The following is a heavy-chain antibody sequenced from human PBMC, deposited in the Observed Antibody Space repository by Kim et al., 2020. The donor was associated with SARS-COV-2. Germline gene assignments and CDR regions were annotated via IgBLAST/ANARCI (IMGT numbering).Heavy chain of an antibody. J-gene: IGHJ6*02. CDR1: GFTFDDYA. V-gene: IGHV3-43*02. CDR3: AKDRRRRFLEWLAAGYDYGMVV. D-gene: IGHD3-3*01. Sequence: GGSLRLSCAASGFTFDDYAMHWVRQAPGKGLEWVSLISGDGGSTYYADSVKGRFTISRDNSKNSLYLQMNSLRTEDTALYYCAKDRRRRFLEWLAAGYDYGMVVWGRGTTLTVSS. CDR2: ISGDGGST.